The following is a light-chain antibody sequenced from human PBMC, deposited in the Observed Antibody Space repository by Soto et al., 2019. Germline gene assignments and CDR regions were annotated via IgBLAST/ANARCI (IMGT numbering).Light chain of an antibody. Sequence: QTVVTQEPSLTVSPGGTVTLTCGSSTGAVTSGHYPHWIQQKPGQAPRTLIYDATNKQSWTPARFSASPLGGKAALTLSGAQPEDEGDYYCSLSYDGARIFGGGTKVTVL. CDR3: SLSYDGARI. J-gene: IGLJ2*01. CDR1: TGAVTSGHY. CDR2: DAT. V-gene: IGLV7-46*01.